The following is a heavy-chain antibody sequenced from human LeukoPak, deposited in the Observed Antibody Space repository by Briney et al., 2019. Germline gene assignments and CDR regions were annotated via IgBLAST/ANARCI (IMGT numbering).Heavy chain of an antibody. D-gene: IGHD1-26*01. J-gene: IGHJ4*02. CDR3: ARERLIAGATVFDY. CDR1: GDSISSHY. Sequence: SETLSLTCTVSGDSISSHYWSWIRQPPGKGLEWIGCIYCSGSSSYNPSLKSRVTISVDTSNTQFSLKLTSVTAADTAVYFRARERLIAGATVFDYWGQGTLVTVSS. V-gene: IGHV4-59*11. CDR2: IYCSGSS.